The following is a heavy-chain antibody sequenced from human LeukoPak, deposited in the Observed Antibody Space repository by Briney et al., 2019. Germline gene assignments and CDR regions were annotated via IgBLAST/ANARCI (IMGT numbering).Heavy chain of an antibody. CDR2: ISDRGKT. CDR3: AKLPTIFGVADSFDI. J-gene: IGHJ3*02. V-gene: IGHV3-23*01. Sequence: GGSLRLSCEASGITFSSYDMSWVRQAPEKGLEWISAISDRGKTDYADSVKGRFTISRDNSKNTLYLQLSSLRAEDTAMYYCAKLPTIFGVADSFDIWGQGTFVTVSS. CDR1: GITFSSYD. D-gene: IGHD3-3*01.